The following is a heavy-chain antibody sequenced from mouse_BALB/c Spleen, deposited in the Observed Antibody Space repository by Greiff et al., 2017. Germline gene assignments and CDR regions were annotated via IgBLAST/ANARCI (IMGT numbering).Heavy chain of an antibody. CDR1: GFSLTGYG. J-gene: IGHJ1*01. Sequence: VKLLESGPGLVAPSQSLSITCTISGFSLTGYGVNWVRQPPGKGLEWLGMIWGDGSTDYNSALKSRLSISKDNSKSQVFLKMNSLQTDDTARYYCARFYDGYYEGWYFDVWGAGTTVTVSS. V-gene: IGHV2-6-7*01. D-gene: IGHD2-3*01. CDR3: ARFYDGYYEGWYFDV. CDR2: IWGDGST.